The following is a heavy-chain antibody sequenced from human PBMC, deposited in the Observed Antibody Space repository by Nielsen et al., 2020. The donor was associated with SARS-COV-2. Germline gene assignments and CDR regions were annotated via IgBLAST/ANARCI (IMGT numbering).Heavy chain of an antibody. CDR3: AKQGGVFHFRSSYYPSV. V-gene: IGHV3-30*18. CDR2: ISYEGSKR. J-gene: IGHJ4*02. Sequence: GESLKISCATSGFTFTNFGMHWVRQAPGKGLQWVAFISYEGSKRYYLDSVQGRFTISRDHSKNTVYLQMNSLRPEDTAVYFCAKQGGVFHFRSSYYPSVWGQGSLVPVSP. CDR1: GFTFTNFG. D-gene: IGHD3/OR15-3a*01.